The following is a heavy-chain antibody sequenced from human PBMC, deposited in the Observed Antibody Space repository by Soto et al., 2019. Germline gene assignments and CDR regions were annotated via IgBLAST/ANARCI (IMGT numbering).Heavy chain of an antibody. J-gene: IGHJ6*02. D-gene: IGHD6-19*01. V-gene: IGHV4-4*02. Sequence: SETLSLTCAVSGGSISSSNWWSWVRQPPGKGLEWIGEIYHSGSTDYNPSLKSRVTISVDKSKNQFSLKLSSVTAADTAVYYCARDEKQWLVLGYYYYYGMDVWGQGTTVTVSS. CDR2: IYHSGST. CDR1: GGSISSSNW. CDR3: ARDEKQWLVLGYYYYYGMDV.